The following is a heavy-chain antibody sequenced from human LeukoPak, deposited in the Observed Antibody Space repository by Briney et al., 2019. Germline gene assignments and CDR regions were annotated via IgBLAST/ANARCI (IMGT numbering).Heavy chain of an antibody. D-gene: IGHD5-12*01. J-gene: IGHJ4*02. CDR2: ISSSSSYI. Sequence: GGSLRLSCAASGFTFSSYSMNWVRQAPGKGLEWVLSISSSSSYIYYADSVKGRFTISRDNAKNSLYLQMNSLRAGDTAVYYCAREGGYPTDCFDYWGQGTLVTVSS. V-gene: IGHV3-21*01. CDR1: GFTFSSYS. CDR3: AREGGYPTDCFDY.